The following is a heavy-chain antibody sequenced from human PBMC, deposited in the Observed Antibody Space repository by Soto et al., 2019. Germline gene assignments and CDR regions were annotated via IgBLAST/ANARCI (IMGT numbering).Heavy chain of an antibody. Sequence: SETLSLTCAVYGGSFSGYYWSWIRQPPGKGLEWIGEINHSGSTNYNPSLKSRVTISVDTSKNQFSLKLSSVTAADTAVYYCARGRYYYDSSGSRYIDYWGQGTLVTVSS. J-gene: IGHJ4*02. CDR1: GGSFSGYY. CDR2: INHSGST. CDR3: ARGRYYYDSSGSRYIDY. D-gene: IGHD3-22*01. V-gene: IGHV4-34*01.